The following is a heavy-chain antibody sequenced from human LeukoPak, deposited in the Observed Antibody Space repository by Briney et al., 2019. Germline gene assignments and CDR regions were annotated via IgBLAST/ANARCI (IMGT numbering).Heavy chain of an antibody. V-gene: IGHV3-30-3*01. Sequence: GGSLRLSCAASGFTFSSYIMHWVRQAPGKGLEWVAVVSYDGIIKYYADSVKGRFTISRDNSKNTLSLQMNSLRAEDTAVYYCARGYDYDSSGYYYVGYWGQGTLVTVSS. J-gene: IGHJ4*02. CDR3: ARGYDYDSSGYYYVGY. CDR1: GFTFSSYI. CDR2: VSYDGIIK. D-gene: IGHD3-22*01.